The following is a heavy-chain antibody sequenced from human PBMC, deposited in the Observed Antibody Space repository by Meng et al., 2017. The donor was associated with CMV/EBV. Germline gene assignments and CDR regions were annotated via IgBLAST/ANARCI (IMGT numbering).Heavy chain of an antibody. Sequence: QGQLQQWGAGLLKPSETLSPPSAVDGWVFSGYYWGWSRQPPGKGLEWSGELHHSGSNNYHPPLKSRVTISVDTSKHQSSLKLSSVTAADTAVYYWARGGNWFDPWGQGTLVTVSS. V-gene: IGHV4-34*01. CDR3: ARGGNWFDP. CDR2: LHHSGSN. J-gene: IGHJ5*02. CDR1: GWVFSGYY.